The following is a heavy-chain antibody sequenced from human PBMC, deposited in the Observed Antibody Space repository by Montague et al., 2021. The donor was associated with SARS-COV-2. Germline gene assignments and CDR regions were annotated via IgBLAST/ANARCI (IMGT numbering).Heavy chain of an antibody. Sequence: SLRLSCAASGFTFSSYEMNWVRQAPGKGLEWVSYTSSSGSTIYYADSVKGRFTISRDNAKNSLYLQMNSLRAEDTAVYYCARGGTYYDFWSGYQNYYYGRDVWGQGTTVTVSS. CDR1: GFTFSSYE. CDR2: TSSSGSTI. D-gene: IGHD3-3*01. V-gene: IGHV3-48*03. J-gene: IGHJ6*02. CDR3: ARGGTYYDFWSGYQNYYYGRDV.